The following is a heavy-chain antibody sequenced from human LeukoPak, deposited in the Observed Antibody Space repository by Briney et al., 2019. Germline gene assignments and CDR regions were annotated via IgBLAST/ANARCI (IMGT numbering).Heavy chain of an antibody. CDR1: GGSISSYY. J-gene: IGHJ3*02. CDR2: IYYSGST. CDR3: ARHYYDSSGYFMPNHITNAFDI. D-gene: IGHD3-22*01. V-gene: IGHV4-59*01. Sequence: PSETLSLTCTVSGGSISSYYWSWSRQPPGKGLEWSGYIYYSGSTNYNPSLKSRVTISVDTSKNQFSLKLSSVTAADTAVYYCARHYYDSSGYFMPNHITNAFDIWGQGTMVTVSS.